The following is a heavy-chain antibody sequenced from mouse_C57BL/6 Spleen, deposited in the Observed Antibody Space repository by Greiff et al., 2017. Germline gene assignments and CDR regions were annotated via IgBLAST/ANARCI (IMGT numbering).Heavy chain of an antibody. CDR2: ISSGSSTI. D-gene: IGHD1-1*01. J-gene: IGHJ2*01. CDR1: GFTFSDYG. CDR3: ARPRGSLYYFDY. V-gene: IGHV5-17*01. Sequence: EVQLVESGGGLVKPGGSLKLSCAASGFTFSDYGMHWVRQAPEKGLEWVAYISSGSSTIYYADTVNGRFTISRDNAKKTLFLQMTSLRSEDTAMYYCARPRGSLYYFDYWGQGTTLTVSS.